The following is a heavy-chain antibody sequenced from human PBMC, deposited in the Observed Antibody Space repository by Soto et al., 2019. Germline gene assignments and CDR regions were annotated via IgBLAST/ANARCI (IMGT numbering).Heavy chain of an antibody. CDR2: ISAYNANA. Sequence: QIQLLQSGAEVKKPGASVKVTCKASGYTFRNFGISWVRQAPGQGLEWMGWISAYNANANYAQKSQGRLTITADTSTSTAYMELRSLRSDDTAVYYWARENRYFDYWGQGTLVTVSS. J-gene: IGHJ4*02. V-gene: IGHV1-18*01. CDR3: ARENRYFDY. CDR1: GYTFRNFG.